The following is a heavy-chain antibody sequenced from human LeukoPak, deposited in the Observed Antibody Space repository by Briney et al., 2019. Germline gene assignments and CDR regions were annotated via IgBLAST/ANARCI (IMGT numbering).Heavy chain of an antibody. Sequence: EASVKVSCKASGGTFSSYAISWVRQAPGQGLEWMGGIIPIFGTANYAQKFQGRVTITADESTSTAYMELSSLRSEDTAVYYCARVSVVTPVGYYYYGMDVWGQGTTVTVSS. CDR1: GGTFSSYA. CDR2: IIPIFGTA. V-gene: IGHV1-69*13. D-gene: IGHD4-23*01. J-gene: IGHJ6*02. CDR3: ARVSVVTPVGYYYYGMDV.